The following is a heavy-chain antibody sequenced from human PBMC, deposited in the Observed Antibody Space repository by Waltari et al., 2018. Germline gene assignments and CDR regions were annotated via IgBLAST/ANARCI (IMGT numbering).Heavy chain of an antibody. Sequence: QVQLQQWGAGLLKPSETLSLTCAVYGGSFSGYYSSLIRSPPGKGLEWIRESNHSGSTNYNPSLKSRVTISVDRSKNQFSLKLRSVTAADTAVYYCARDFSYGDARGYYFDYWGQGTLVTVSS. CDR2: SNHSGST. J-gene: IGHJ4*02. D-gene: IGHD4-17*01. CDR3: ARDFSYGDARGYYFDY. V-gene: IGHV4-34*01. CDR1: GGSFSGYY.